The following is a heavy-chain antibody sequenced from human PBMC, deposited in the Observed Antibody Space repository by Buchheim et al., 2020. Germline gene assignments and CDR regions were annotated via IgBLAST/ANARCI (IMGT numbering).Heavy chain of an antibody. Sequence: QVQLVESGGGVVQPGRSLRLSCAASGFTFSNFGIHWVRQAPGKGLELVAVISYDGTNKYYADYVTGRFTISRDNSKNTLDLQMNSLRVEDTAVYYCAKELNSGRYYLDSWGQGTL. D-gene: IGHD6-19*01. CDR3: AKELNSGRYYLDS. V-gene: IGHV3-30*18. CDR2: ISYDGTNK. CDR1: GFTFSNFG. J-gene: IGHJ4*02.